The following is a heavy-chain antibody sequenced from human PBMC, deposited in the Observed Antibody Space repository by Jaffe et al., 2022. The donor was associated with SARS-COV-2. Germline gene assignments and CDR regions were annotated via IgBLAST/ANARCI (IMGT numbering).Heavy chain of an antibody. CDR2: ISWNSGSI. J-gene: IGHJ2*01. D-gene: IGHD2-15*01. CDR1: GFTFDDYA. CDR3: AKAGYCSGGSCYQYWYFDL. Sequence: EVQLVESGGGLVQPGRSLRLSCAASGFTFDDYAMHWVRQAPGKGLEWVSGISWNSGSIGYADSVKGRFTISRDNAKNSLYLQMNSLRAEDTALYYCAKAGYCSGGSCYQYWYFDLWGRGTLVTVSS. V-gene: IGHV3-9*01.